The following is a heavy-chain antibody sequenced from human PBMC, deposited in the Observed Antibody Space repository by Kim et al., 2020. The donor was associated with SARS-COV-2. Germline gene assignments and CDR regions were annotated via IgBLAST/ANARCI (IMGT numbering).Heavy chain of an antibody. CDR2: IDSDGTIS. CDR3: AREGLSSAGDY. CDR1: GFTFSTFW. V-gene: IGHV3-74*01. J-gene: IGHJ4*02. D-gene: IGHD6-13*01. Sequence: GGSLRLSCAATGFTFSTFWMHWVRQSPGKGLVWVSRIDSDGTISTYADSVKGRFTISRDNAKNTLYLQMNSLRAEDTAIYYCAREGLSSAGDYWGQGTLV.